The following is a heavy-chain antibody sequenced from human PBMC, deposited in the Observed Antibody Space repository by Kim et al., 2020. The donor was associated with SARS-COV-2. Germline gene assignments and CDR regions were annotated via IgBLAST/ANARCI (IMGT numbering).Heavy chain of an antibody. Sequence: KIQGRVTITADESTSTAYMELSSLRSEDTAVYYCAGDSIAAAGPYNWFDPWGQGTLVTVSS. V-gene: IGHV1-69*01. J-gene: IGHJ5*02. CDR3: AGDSIAAAGPYNWFDP. D-gene: IGHD6-13*01.